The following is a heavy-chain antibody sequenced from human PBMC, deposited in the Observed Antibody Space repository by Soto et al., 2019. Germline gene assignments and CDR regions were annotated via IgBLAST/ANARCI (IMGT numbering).Heavy chain of an antibody. D-gene: IGHD2-21*01. J-gene: IGHJ4*02. CDR3: ASGPPIVGNTSPIDS. Sequence: PSETLSLTCTVSGGSITNGNWWSWVRLPPGKGLEWIGDIYHAGSTKYNPSLERRVTMSVDTSNNQFALTLTSVTAADTAVYLCASGPPIVGNTSPIDSWGQGTLVTVSS. CDR1: GGSITNGNW. CDR2: IYHAGST. V-gene: IGHV4-4*02.